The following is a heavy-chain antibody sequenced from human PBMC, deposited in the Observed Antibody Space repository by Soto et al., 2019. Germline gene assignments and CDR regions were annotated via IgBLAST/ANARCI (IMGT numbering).Heavy chain of an antibody. D-gene: IGHD4-17*01. CDR2: ISPKNGDT. V-gene: IGHV1-2*02. J-gene: IGHJ4*02. CDR3: ARTGHGDYSYFDY. CDR1: GYTFTGHY. Sequence: ASVKVSCKASGYTFTGHYVHWVRQAPGQGLEWMGWISPKNGDTNYAQKFHRRVTMTRDKSISTAYMELSSLRSDDTAVYFCARTGHGDYSYFDYWGLGTLVTVSP.